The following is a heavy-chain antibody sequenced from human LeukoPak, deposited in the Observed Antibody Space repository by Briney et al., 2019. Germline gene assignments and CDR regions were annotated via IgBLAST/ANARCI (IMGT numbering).Heavy chain of an antibody. CDR1: GFTFRYYY. D-gene: IGHD3-22*01. V-gene: IGHV3-11*01. Sequence: GGSLRLSCAASGFTFRYYYMSWIGQAPGKGLEGVSYICDSGRTIYYADSVKSRFTISRVKAKNLVYVQLKNRSAEDTAVYYCARDRLGDYDNSGYYDKWGQGTLVTVSS. CDR2: ICDSGRTI. J-gene: IGHJ4*02. CDR3: ARDRLGDYDNSGYYDK.